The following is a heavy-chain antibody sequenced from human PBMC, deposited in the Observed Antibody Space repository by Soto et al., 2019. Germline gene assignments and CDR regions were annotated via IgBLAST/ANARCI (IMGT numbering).Heavy chain of an antibody. D-gene: IGHD2-2*01. J-gene: IGHJ4*02. V-gene: IGHV3-64*01. CDR2: ISTNGDST. CDR1: GFTFGSYP. Sequence: EVQLVESGGGLVQPGGSLRLSCAASGFTFGSYPMHWVRQAPGKGLEYVSAISTNGDSTFYANSVKGRFTISRDNSNNTLYLQMGSMRAEDMGVYYCAREGMSRTRWVFDYWGQGTLVTASS. CDR3: AREGMSRTRWVFDY.